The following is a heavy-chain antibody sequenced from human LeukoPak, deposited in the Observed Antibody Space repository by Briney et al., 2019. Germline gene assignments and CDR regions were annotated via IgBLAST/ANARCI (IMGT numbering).Heavy chain of an antibody. CDR3: AKPYSSGWRHWYFDL. D-gene: IGHD6-19*01. J-gene: IGHJ2*01. CDR2: ISYDGSNK. Sequence: PGGSLRLSCAASGFTFSSYAMHWVRQAPGKGLEWVAVISYDGSNKYYADSVKGRFTISRDNSKNTLYLQMNSLRAEDTAVYYCAKPYSSGWRHWYFDLWGRGTLVTVSS. V-gene: IGHV3-30*04. CDR1: GFTFSSYA.